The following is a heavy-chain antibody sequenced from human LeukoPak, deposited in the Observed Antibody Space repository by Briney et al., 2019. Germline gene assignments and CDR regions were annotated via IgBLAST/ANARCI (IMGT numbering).Heavy chain of an antibody. CDR3: ATALVRGVYYDRENAFDI. V-gene: IGHV1-24*01. CDR2: FDPEDGET. CDR1: GYTLTELS. Sequence: ASVKVSCKVSGYTLTELSMHWVRQAPRKGLEWMGGFDPEDGETIYAQKFQGRVTMTEDTSTDTAYMELSSLRSEDTAVYYCATALVRGVYYDRENAFDIWGQGTMVTVSS. D-gene: IGHD3-22*01. J-gene: IGHJ3*02.